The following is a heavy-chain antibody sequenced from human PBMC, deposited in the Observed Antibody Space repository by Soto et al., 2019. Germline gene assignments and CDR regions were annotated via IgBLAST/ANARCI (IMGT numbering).Heavy chain of an antibody. CDR2: IWYDGSNK. CDR3: ARDWRAAAGIDY. V-gene: IGHV3-33*01. CDR1: GFTFSSYG. D-gene: IGHD6-13*01. Sequence: PGGSLRLSCAASGFTFSSYGMHWVRQAPGKGLEWVAVIWYDGSNKYYADSVKGRFTISRDNSKNTLYLQMNSLRAEDTAVYYCARDWRAAAGIDYRGQGTLVTVSS. J-gene: IGHJ4*02.